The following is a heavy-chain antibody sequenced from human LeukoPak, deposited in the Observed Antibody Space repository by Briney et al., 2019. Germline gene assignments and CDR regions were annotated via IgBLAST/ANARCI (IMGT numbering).Heavy chain of an antibody. CDR1: GFIFSSYA. Sequence: GGSLRLSCAASGFIFSSYAMSWVRQAPGKGLQWVSAISGNGGSAYYADSVKGRFTISRDNSHNTLYLQMNSLRAEDTALYYCARALYDSSGYYDYWGQGTLVTVSS. D-gene: IGHD3-22*01. V-gene: IGHV3-23*01. CDR3: ARALYDSSGYYDY. J-gene: IGHJ4*02. CDR2: ISGNGGSA.